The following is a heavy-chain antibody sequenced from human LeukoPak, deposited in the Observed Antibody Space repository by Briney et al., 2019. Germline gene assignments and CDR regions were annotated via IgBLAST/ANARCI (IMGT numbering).Heavy chain of an antibody. CDR1: GYSFTSYW. CDR3: AGGYSYSIYYFDY. Sequence: GESLQISCQGSGYSFTSYWIGWVRQMPGKGLEWMGIIYPGDSDTRYSPSFQGQVTISADKSISTAYLQWSSLKASDTAMYYCAGGYSYSIYYFDYWGQGTLVTVSS. J-gene: IGHJ4*02. CDR2: IYPGDSDT. D-gene: IGHD5-18*01. V-gene: IGHV5-51*01.